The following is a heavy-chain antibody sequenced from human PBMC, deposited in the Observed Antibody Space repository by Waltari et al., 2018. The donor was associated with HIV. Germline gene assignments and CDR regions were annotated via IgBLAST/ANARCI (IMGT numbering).Heavy chain of an antibody. V-gene: IGHV4-34*01. Sequence: QVQLQQWGAGLLKPSETMSLTCAVYGGSFSGYYWSWIRRPPGKGLEWIGEINHSGSTNYNPSLKSRVTISVDTSKNQFSLKLSSVTAADTAVYYCARVIAAAGTYYYYGMDVWGQGTTVTVSS. CDR1: GGSFSGYY. J-gene: IGHJ6*02. CDR3: ARVIAAAGTYYYYGMDV. D-gene: IGHD6-13*01. CDR2: INHSGST.